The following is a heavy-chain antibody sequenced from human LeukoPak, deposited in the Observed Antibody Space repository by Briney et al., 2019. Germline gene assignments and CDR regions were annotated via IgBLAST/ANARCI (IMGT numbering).Heavy chain of an antibody. V-gene: IGHV4-4*09. CDR2: IYTDGST. J-gene: IGHJ6*03. CDR3: AKTGNGYDPLYYYYYMDV. Sequence: SETLSLTCSVSGGSISSYYWSWIRQPPGKGLEWLAFIYTDGSTNYNPSLKSRVTISVDTSSNQFSLKLSSVIAAETAVYFCAKTGNGYDPLYYYYYMDVWGKGTTVTVSS. D-gene: IGHD5-12*01. CDR1: GGSISSYY.